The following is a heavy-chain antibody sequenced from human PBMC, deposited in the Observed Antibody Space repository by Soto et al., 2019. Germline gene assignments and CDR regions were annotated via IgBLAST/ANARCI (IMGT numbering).Heavy chain of an antibody. CDR3: AIIPGIAVAGAIDY. V-gene: IGHV3-23*01. Sequence: GGSLRLSCAASGFTFSSYAMSWVRQAPGKGLEWVSAISGSGGSTYYADSVKGRFTISRDNSKNTLYLQMNSLRAEDTAVYYCAIIPGIAVAGAIDYWGQGTLVTVSS. J-gene: IGHJ4*02. CDR1: GFTFSSYA. D-gene: IGHD6-19*01. CDR2: ISGSGGST.